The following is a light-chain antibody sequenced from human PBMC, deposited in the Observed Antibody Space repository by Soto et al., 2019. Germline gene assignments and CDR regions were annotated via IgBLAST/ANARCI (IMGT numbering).Light chain of an antibody. J-gene: IGLJ2*01. CDR3: SSYTSSSTLV. V-gene: IGLV2-14*01. CDR1: SSDVGGYKY. Sequence: QSALTRPASVSGSPGQSITISCTGTSSDVGGYKYVSWYQHHPGKAPKLMIYEVSNRPSGVSNRFSGSKSGNTASLTISGLQAEDEADYYCSSYTSSSTLVFGGGTKLTVL. CDR2: EVS.